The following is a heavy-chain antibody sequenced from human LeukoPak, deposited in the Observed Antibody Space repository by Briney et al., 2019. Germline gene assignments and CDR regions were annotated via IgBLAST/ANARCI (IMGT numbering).Heavy chain of an antibody. CDR1: GFTFSSYI. CDR3: ARDVVPYSYYYMDV. Sequence: GGPLRLSCAASGFTFSSYIMHWVRQAPGKGLEWVAVISYDGTNKYYADSVKGRFTISRDNSKNTLYLQMNNLRPEDTAMYYCARDVVPYSYYYMDVWGKGTTVTISS. J-gene: IGHJ6*03. CDR2: ISYDGTNK. D-gene: IGHD2-21*01. V-gene: IGHV3-30*04.